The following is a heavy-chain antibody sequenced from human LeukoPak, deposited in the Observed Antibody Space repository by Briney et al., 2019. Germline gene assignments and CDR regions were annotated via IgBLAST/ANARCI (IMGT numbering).Heavy chain of an antibody. Sequence: PSQTLSLTCTVSGGSISSGGYYWSWIRQPVGKGLEWIVHIYTSGSTNYNPSLKSRVTISVDTSKNQFSLKLSSVTAADTAVYYCARDRVVVTARQNYYMDVWGKGTTVTVSS. CDR3: ARDRVVVTARQNYYMDV. J-gene: IGHJ6*03. D-gene: IGHD2-15*01. V-gene: IGHV4-61*09. CDR2: IYTSGST. CDR1: GGSISSGGYY.